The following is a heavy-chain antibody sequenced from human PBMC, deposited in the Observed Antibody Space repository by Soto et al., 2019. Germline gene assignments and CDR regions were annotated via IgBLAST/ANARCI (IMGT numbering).Heavy chain of an antibody. CDR3: ARHKGRRGHFDL. Sequence: QLQLQESGPGLVKPSETLSLTCTVSGGSISSSSYYWGWIRQPPGKGLEWIGSIYYSGSTYYNPALKSRVTISVDTSKNQFSLKLSSVTAADTAVYYCARHKGRRGHFDLWGRGTLVTVSS. D-gene: IGHD3-10*01. V-gene: IGHV4-39*01. CDR2: IYYSGST. J-gene: IGHJ2*01. CDR1: GGSISSSSYY.